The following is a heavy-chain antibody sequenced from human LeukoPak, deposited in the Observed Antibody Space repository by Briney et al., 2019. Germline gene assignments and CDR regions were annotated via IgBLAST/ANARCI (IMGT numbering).Heavy chain of an antibody. CDR3: VRGAPFDY. J-gene: IGHJ4*02. D-gene: IGHD1-26*01. Sequence: GGSLRLSCAASGFTFSSYEMNRVRQAPGKGLVWVSRINSDGTSTSYADSVKGRFTISRDNAENMLYLEMNSLRVDDTSVYYCVRGAPFDYWGQGTLVTVSS. V-gene: IGHV3-74*01. CDR1: GFTFSSYE. CDR2: INSDGTST.